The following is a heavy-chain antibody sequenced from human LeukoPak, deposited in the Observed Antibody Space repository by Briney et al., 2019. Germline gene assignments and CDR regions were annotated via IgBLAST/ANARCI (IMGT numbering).Heavy chain of an antibody. CDR1: GFTFGGYG. Sequence: GGSLRLSCAGSGFTFGGYGMHWFRQTPGKGLEWVAVIAYDGSRAFYADSVKGRFTISRDNSKNTLYLQMNSLRAEDTAVYYCARDVGSSRRFDYWGQGTLVTVSS. D-gene: IGHD6-25*01. J-gene: IGHJ4*02. CDR2: IAYDGSRA. V-gene: IGHV3-33*01. CDR3: ARDVGSSRRFDY.